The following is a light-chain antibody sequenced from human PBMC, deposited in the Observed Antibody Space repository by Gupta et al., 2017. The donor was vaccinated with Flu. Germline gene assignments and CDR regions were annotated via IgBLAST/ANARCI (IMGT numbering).Light chain of an antibody. CDR1: NIGSKS. CDR3: QVWDSSSDHVV. CDR2: DDS. Sequence: SYVLPQPPSVSVAPGQTARITCGGKNIGSKSVHWYQQKPGQAPVLVVYDDSDRPSGIPERFSGSNSGNTATLTISRVEAGDEADYYCQVWDSSSDHVVFGGGTKLTVL. V-gene: IGLV3-21*02. J-gene: IGLJ2*01.